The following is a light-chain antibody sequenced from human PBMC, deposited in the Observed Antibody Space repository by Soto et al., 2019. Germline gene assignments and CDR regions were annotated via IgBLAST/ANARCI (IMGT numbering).Light chain of an antibody. V-gene: IGKV1-5*03. CDR2: KAS. CDR1: QTISSW. J-gene: IGKJ1*01. Sequence: DIQMTQSPSTLSGSVGDRVTITCRASQTISSWLAWYQQKPGKAPKLLIYKASTLKSGVPSRFSGSGSGTECTLTISSLRPDDFATYYCQHYNSYSEAFXQGTKVDIK. CDR3: QHYNSYSEA.